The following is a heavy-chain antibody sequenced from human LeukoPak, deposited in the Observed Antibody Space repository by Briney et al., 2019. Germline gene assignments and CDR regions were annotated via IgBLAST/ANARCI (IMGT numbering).Heavy chain of an antibody. CDR1: GFTFDDYA. Sequence: PGGSLRLSCAASGFTFDDYAMHWVRQAPGKGLEWVSGISWNSGSIGYADSVKGRFTISRDDAKNSLYLQMNSLRAEDTAVYYCARDFTAIVVVPAAIDYWGQGTLVTVSS. J-gene: IGHJ4*02. V-gene: IGHV3-9*01. CDR3: ARDFTAIVVVPAAIDY. D-gene: IGHD2-2*01. CDR2: ISWNSGSI.